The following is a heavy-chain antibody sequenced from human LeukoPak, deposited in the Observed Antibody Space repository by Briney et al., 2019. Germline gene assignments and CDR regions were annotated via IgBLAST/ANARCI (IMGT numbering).Heavy chain of an antibody. CDR3: ARGGVGYCSGGSCYYLH. V-gene: IGHV1-69*13. CDR2: IIPIFGTA. J-gene: IGHJ1*01. D-gene: IGHD2-15*01. Sequence: SVKVSCKASGYTFTSSGISWVRQAPGQGLEWMGGIIPIFGTANYAQKFQGRVTITADESTSTAYMELSSLRSEDTAVYYCARGGVGYCSGGSCYYLHWGQGTLVTVSS. CDR1: GYTFTSSG.